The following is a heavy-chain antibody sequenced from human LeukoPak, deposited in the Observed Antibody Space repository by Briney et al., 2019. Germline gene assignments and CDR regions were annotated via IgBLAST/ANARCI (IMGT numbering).Heavy chain of an antibody. D-gene: IGHD3-9*01. CDR3: ARGAARYFDYFDY. Sequence: ASVKVSCKASGYTSTSYDINWVRQATGQGLEWMGWMNPNSGNTGYAQKFQGRVTMTRNTSISTAYMELSSLRSEDTAVYYCARGAARYFDYFDYWGQGTLVTVYS. CDR1: GYTSTSYD. V-gene: IGHV1-8*01. J-gene: IGHJ4*02. CDR2: MNPNSGNT.